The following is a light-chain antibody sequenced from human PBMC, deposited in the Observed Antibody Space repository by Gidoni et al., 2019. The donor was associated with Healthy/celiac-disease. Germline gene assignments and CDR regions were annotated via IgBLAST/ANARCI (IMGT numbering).Light chain of an antibody. CDR2: STN. CDR3: VLYMGSGIPV. Sequence: QTVVTQEPSFSVSPGGTVTLTCGLSSGSVSTSYYPSWYQQTPGQAPRTLIYSTNTRSSGVPERFSGSILGNKAALTITGAQADDESDYYCVLYMGSGIPVFGGGTKLTVL. V-gene: IGLV8-61*01. J-gene: IGLJ3*02. CDR1: SGSVSTSYY.